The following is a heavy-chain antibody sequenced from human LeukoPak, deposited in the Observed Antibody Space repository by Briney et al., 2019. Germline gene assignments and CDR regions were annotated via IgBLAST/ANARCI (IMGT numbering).Heavy chain of an antibody. CDR2: ISGDGGST. Sequence: PGGSLRLSCAASGFTFDDYAMHWVRQAPGKGLEWVSLISGDGGSTYYADSVKSRFTISRDNSKNSLYLQMNSLRTEDTALYYCAKGAVWWLPFDIIYWGQGTLVTVSS. CDR3: AKGAVWWLPFDIIY. D-gene: IGHD5-12*01. V-gene: IGHV3-43*02. CDR1: GFTFDDYA. J-gene: IGHJ4*02.